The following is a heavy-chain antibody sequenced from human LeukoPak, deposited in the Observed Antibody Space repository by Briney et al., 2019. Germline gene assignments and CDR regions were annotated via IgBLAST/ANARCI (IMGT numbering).Heavy chain of an antibody. CDR2: IKTKTDGGTT. CDR1: GFTFNNAW. V-gene: IGHV3-15*01. J-gene: IGHJ3*02. Sequence: PGGSLRLSCAASGFTFNNAWMSWVRQAPGKGLEWVGRIKTKTDGGTTDYAAPVKGRFTISRDDSKNTLYLLMNSLKTEDTAVYYCTTEVLEGATDGTFYIRGHGKMVTVSS. D-gene: IGHD1-26*01. CDR3: TTEVLEGATDGTFYI.